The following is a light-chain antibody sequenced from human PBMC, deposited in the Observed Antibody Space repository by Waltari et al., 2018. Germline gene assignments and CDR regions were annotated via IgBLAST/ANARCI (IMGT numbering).Light chain of an antibody. V-gene: IGLV2-8*01. J-gene: IGLJ2*01. Sequence: QSALTQPPSASGSPGQSVTISCTGTSSEVGAYNYVSWYQQHPGKAPKLMSYEVSKRPSGVPDRFSGSKSGNTASLSVSGLQAEDEADYYCSSYAGRNNVIFGGGTKLTVL. CDR1: SSEVGAYNY. CDR2: EVS. CDR3: SSYAGRNNVI.